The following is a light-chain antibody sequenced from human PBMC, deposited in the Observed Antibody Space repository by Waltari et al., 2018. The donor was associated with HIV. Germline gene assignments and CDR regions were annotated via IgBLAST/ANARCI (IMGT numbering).Light chain of an antibody. CDR1: SSDVGGYNY. CDR3: SSATSRKLCV. Sequence: QSALTQPASVSGSPGQSITISCTGTSSDVGGYNYVSWYQQHPGKVPKLLIYEVTNLPSGVSHRFSSSNPGNKASLTISGLQAEDEADYYCSSATSRKLCVFGTGTKVTVL. J-gene: IGLJ1*01. V-gene: IGLV2-14*01. CDR2: EVT.